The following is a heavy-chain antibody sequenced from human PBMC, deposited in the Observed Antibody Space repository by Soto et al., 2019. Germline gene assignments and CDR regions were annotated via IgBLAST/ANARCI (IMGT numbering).Heavy chain of an antibody. CDR2: IYYSGST. D-gene: IGHD1-26*01. V-gene: IGHV4-59*01. CDR3: ARVPPPGTPWEQPDY. J-gene: IGHJ4*02. Sequence: PSETLSLTCTVSGGSISSYYWSWIRQPPGKGLEWIGYIYYSGSTNYNPSLKSRVTISVDTSKNQFSLKLSSVTAADTAVYYCARVPPPGTPWEQPDYWGQGTLVTVSS. CDR1: GGSISSYY.